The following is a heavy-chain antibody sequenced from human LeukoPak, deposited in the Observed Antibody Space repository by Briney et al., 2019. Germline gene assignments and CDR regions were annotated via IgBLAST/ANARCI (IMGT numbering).Heavy chain of an antibody. V-gene: IGHV3-23*01. J-gene: IGHJ5*02. CDR1: GFTFSSYA. CDR3: AKDGRGYYDSSGFPNWFDP. CDR2: ISGSGGST. D-gene: IGHD3-22*01. Sequence: GGSLRPSCAASGFTFSSYAMSWVRQAPGKGLEWVSAISGSGGSTYYADSVKGRFTISRDNSKNTLYLQMNSLRAEDTAVYYCAKDGRGYYDSSGFPNWFDPWGQGTLVTVSS.